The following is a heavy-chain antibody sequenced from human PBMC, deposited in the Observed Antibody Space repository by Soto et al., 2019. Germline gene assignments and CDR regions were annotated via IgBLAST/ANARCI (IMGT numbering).Heavy chain of an antibody. Sequence: GASVKVSCKASGYTFTSYYMHWVRQAPGQGLEWMGIINPSGGSTSYAQKFQGRVTMTRDTSTSTVYMELSSLRSEDTAVYYCARDKYSNASPDAFDMWGQGTMVTVSS. CDR3: ARDKYSNASPDAFDM. V-gene: IGHV1-46*01. CDR1: GYTFTSYY. CDR2: INPSGGST. J-gene: IGHJ3*02. D-gene: IGHD6-6*01.